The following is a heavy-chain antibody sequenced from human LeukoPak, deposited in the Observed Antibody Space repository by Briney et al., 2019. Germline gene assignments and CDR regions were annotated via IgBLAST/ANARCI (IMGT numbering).Heavy chain of an antibody. J-gene: IGHJ3*02. CDR1: GFTFSNYW. CDR3: AREFEGQEAGAYGSGSYDVFDI. CDR2: ITRDASNT. D-gene: IGHD3-10*01. V-gene: IGHV3-74*01. Sequence: PGGSLRLSCAASGFTFSNYWMHWVRRAPGKGLVWVSRITRDASNTSYADSVKGRFTISRDNAKNTLYLRMNSLRAEDTAVYYCAREFEGQEAGAYGSGSYDVFDIWGQGTMVTVSS.